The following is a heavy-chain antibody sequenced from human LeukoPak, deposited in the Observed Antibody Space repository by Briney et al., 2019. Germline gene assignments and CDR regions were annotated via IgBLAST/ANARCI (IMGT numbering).Heavy chain of an antibody. J-gene: IGHJ4*02. D-gene: IGHD5-12*01. CDR2: IKQDGSEK. CDR1: GFTFSSYW. CDR3: ARVAGYRYYFDY. Sequence: GGSLRLSCVASGFTFSSYWTSWVRQAPGKGLEWVANIKQDGSEKYYVDSVKGRFTISRDNAKNSLYLQMNSLRAEDTAVYYCARVAGYRYYFDYWGQGTLVTVSS. V-gene: IGHV3-7*01.